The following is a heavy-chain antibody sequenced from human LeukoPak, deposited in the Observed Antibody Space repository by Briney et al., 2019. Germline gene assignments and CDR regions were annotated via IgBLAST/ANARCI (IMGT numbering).Heavy chain of an antibody. J-gene: IGHJ4*02. D-gene: IGHD6-19*01. CDR3: ARRSSAWLHSDY. Sequence: GGSLRLSCAASGFTFNNVWMSWVRQAPGKGLEWVANIKQDGSEKYYVDSVKGRFTISRDNAKNSLYLQMNSLRAEDTAVYYCARRSSAWLHSDYWGQGTLVTVSS. V-gene: IGHV3-7*01. CDR2: IKQDGSEK. CDR1: GFTFNNVW.